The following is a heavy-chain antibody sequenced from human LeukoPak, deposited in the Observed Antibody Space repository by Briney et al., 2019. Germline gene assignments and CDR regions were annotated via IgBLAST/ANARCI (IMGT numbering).Heavy chain of an antibody. CDR1: GFTFSSCE. CDR2: SSSSGSTI. V-gene: IGHV3-48*03. D-gene: IGHD2-2*01. CDR3: AREHCSSTNCSYFDY. J-gene: IGHJ4*02. Sequence: GGSLRLSCAASGFTFSSCEMNWVRQAPGKGLEWVSYSSSSGSTIYYADSVKGRFTISRDNAKNSLYLQMNSLRAEDTAVYYCAREHCSSTNCSYFDYWGQGTLVTVSS.